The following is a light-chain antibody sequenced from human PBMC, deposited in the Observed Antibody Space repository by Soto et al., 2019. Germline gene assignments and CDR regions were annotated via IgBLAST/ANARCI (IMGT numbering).Light chain of an antibody. CDR2: GAS. CDR1: QSVSSSY. J-gene: IGKJ1*01. V-gene: IGKV3-20*01. Sequence: EIVLTQSPGTLSLSPGERATLSCRASQSVSSSYLAWYQQKPGQAPRLLIYGASSRATGIQDRFSGSGSGTDFTLTISRLEPEGLAVYYCQQYGSSPRTFGQWTKVEIK. CDR3: QQYGSSPRT.